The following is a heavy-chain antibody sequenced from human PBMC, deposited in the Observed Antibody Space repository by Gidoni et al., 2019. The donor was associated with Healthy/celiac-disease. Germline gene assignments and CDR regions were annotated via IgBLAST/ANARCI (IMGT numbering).Heavy chain of an antibody. Sequence: QVQLVQSGAEVKKPGASVKVSCKASGYTFTSYYMHWVRQAPGQGLEWMGIINPSGGSTSYAQKFQGRVTMTRDTSTSTVYMELSSLRSEDTAVYYCARDLNLGYCSGGSCSSAFDIWGQGTMVTVSS. J-gene: IGHJ3*02. V-gene: IGHV1-46*01. CDR3: ARDLNLGYCSGGSCSSAFDI. CDR1: GYTFTSYY. CDR2: INPSGGST. D-gene: IGHD2-15*01.